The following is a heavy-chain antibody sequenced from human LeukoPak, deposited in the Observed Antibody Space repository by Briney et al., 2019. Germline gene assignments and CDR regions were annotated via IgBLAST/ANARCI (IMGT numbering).Heavy chain of an antibody. CDR2: LRYDGSNK. V-gene: IGHV3-30*02. CDR1: GFTFSSYG. Sequence: GGSLRLSCAASGFTFSSYGMHWVRQAPGKGLEWVAILRYDGSNKYYADSVKGRFTISRDNSKNTLYLQMNSLRAEDTAVYYCAKDSYGDYSHFDYWGQGTLVTVSS. J-gene: IGHJ4*02. D-gene: IGHD4-17*01. CDR3: AKDSYGDYSHFDY.